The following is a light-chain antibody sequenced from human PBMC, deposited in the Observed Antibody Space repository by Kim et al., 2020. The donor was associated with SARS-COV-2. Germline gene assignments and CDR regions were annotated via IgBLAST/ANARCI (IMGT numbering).Light chain of an antibody. CDR1: QSVSTY. Sequence: EIVLTQSPATLSLSPGERATLSCRASQSVSTYLAWYQQKPGQAPRLLIYDASNRAPGIPARFSGSGSGTDFTLTISSLEPEDFAVYYCLQRSNWPLTFGGGTKVDIK. CDR2: DAS. CDR3: LQRSNWPLT. V-gene: IGKV3-11*01. J-gene: IGKJ4*01.